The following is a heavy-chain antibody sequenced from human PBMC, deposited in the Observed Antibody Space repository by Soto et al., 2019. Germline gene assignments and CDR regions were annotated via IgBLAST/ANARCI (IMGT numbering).Heavy chain of an antibody. D-gene: IGHD2-21*02. Sequence: TLSLTCADGKGFIISSGRYLGWIRQPPGKGLEWIGSLYYSGITYYNPSVKSRVTISVDTSKNHFSLKLRSVTAADAAVYYCGRHLSQIVGVTAIPIGFDIWGQGTMATVSS. CDR3: GRHLSQIVGVTAIPIGFDI. CDR1: KGFIISSGRY. J-gene: IGHJ3*02. V-gene: IGHV4-39*01. CDR2: LYYSGIT.